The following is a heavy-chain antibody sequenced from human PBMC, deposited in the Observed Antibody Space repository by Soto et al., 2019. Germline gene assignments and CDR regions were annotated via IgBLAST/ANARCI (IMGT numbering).Heavy chain of an antibody. J-gene: IGHJ6*02. V-gene: IGHV3-33*01. Sequence: QEQLVESGGGVVQSGRSLRLSCAASGFSFSSYAMHWVRQAPGKGLEWVALIWHDGSTTSYADSVKGRFTISRDNSKNTHYLQMNNLRAEDTAVYYCARDVETTKANYYYYGMDVWGRGTPVTVSS. CDR1: GFSFSSYA. CDR3: ARDVETTKANYYYYGMDV. D-gene: IGHD5-18*01. CDR2: IWHDGSTT.